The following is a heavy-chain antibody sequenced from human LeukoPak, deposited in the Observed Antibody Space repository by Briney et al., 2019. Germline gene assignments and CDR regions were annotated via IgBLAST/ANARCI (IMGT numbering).Heavy chain of an antibody. CDR2: ISSSSSTI. D-gene: IGHD3-10*02. CDR3: ATGLFGYYFDY. V-gene: IGHV3-48*04. Sequence: GGSLRLSCAASGFTFSSYSMNWVRQAPGKGLEWVSYISSSSSTIYYADSVKGRFTISRDNAKNSLYLQMNSLRAEDTAVYYCATGLFGYYFDYWGQGTLVTVSS. J-gene: IGHJ4*02. CDR1: GFTFSSYS.